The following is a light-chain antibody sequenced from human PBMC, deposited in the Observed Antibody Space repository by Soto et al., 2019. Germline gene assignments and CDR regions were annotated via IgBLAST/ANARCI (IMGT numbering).Light chain of an antibody. Sequence: SYELTQPPSVSVSPGQTASITCSGDKSGDKYACWYQQKPGQSPVLVIYQHSKRPSGIPERFSGSNSGNTATLTISGTQAMDEADYYCQAWDSSTVVFGGGTKLTVL. V-gene: IGLV3-1*01. J-gene: IGLJ2*01. CDR3: QAWDSSTVV. CDR2: QHS. CDR1: KSGDKY.